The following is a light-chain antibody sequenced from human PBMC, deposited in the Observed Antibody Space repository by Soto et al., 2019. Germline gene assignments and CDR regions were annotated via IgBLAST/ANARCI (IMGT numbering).Light chain of an antibody. CDR1: SPDVGGYNY. V-gene: IGLV2-11*01. CDR2: DVS. CDR3: SSYAGSYTFV. Sequence: QSALTQPRSVSGSPGQSVTISCAGTSPDVGGYNYVSWYQQHPGKAPKLMIYDVSKRPSGVPDRFSGSKSGNTASLIISGLQSEDEADYYCSSYAGSYTFVFGGGTKLTVL. J-gene: IGLJ2*01.